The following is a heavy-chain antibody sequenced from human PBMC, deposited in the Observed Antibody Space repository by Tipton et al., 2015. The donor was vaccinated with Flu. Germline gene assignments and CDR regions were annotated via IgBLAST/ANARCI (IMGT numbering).Heavy chain of an antibody. V-gene: IGHV3-53*01. D-gene: IGHD6-19*01. J-gene: IGHJ4*02. CDR3: ARSPHSSGWYGLYYFDY. CDR1: GFTVSSNY. Sequence: SLRLSCAASGFTVSSNYMSWVRQAPGKGLEWVSVIYSGGSTYYADSVKGRFTISRDNSKNTLYLQMNSLRAEGTAVYYCARSPHSSGWYGLYYFDYWGQGTLVTVSS. CDR2: IYSGGST.